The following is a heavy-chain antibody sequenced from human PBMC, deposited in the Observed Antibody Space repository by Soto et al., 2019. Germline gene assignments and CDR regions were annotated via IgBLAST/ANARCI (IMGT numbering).Heavy chain of an antibody. CDR3: TTGLTYYSDSSGYYFAA. Sequence: EVHLVESGGDLVKPGGSLRLSCAVSGFTFTNAWMNWVRQAPGKGLEWVGRIKSKNDGGTTEYAAPVKGRLIITRDDSKITVYLQMNSLQTEDTGVYYCTTGLTYYSDSSGYYFAAWGQGTLVTVSS. V-gene: IGHV3-15*07. CDR2: IKSKNDGGTT. D-gene: IGHD3-22*01. CDR1: GFTFTNAW. J-gene: IGHJ4*02.